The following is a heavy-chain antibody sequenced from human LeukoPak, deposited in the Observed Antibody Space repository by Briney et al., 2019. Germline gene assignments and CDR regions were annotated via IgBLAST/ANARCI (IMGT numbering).Heavy chain of an antibody. Sequence: PGGSLRLSCAASGFTFDDYAMHWVRQAPGKGLEWVSGISWNSGSIGYADSVKGRFTISRDNAKNSLYLQMNSLRAEDTAVYYCARICSSTSCYLFDYWGQGTLVTVPS. J-gene: IGHJ4*02. D-gene: IGHD2-2*01. CDR3: ARICSSTSCYLFDY. CDR2: ISWNSGSI. CDR1: GFTFDDYA. V-gene: IGHV3-9*01.